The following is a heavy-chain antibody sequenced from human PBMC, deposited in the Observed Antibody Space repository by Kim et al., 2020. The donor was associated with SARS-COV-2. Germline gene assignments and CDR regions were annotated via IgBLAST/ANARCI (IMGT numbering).Heavy chain of an antibody. V-gene: IGHV3-15*01. CDR3: TIDEAVVIAQNI. Sequence: GGSLRLSCAASGFTFSNAWMSWVRQAPGKGLEWVGRIKSKTDGGTPDYAAPVKGRFTIPRDDSKNTLYLQMNSLKTEDTAVYYCTIDEAVVIAQNIWGQGTMVTVSS. CDR1: GFTFSNAW. CDR2: IKSKTDGGTP. J-gene: IGHJ3*02. D-gene: IGHD3-22*01.